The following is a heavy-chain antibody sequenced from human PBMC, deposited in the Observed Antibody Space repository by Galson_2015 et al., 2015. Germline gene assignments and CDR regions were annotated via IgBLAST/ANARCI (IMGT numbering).Heavy chain of an antibody. CDR3: ARDANRGGEFDD. V-gene: IGHV3-7*03. D-gene: IGHD1-14*01. CDR1: GFIFSNYW. J-gene: IGHJ4*02. CDR2: IRYDGSQT. Sequence: SLRLSCAASGFIFSNYWMVWVRQTPEKGLEWVAKIRYDGSQTFYVDSVKGRFTISRDNAGNSLYLQMNSLRADDTAVYYCARDANRGGEFDDWGQGALVTVPS.